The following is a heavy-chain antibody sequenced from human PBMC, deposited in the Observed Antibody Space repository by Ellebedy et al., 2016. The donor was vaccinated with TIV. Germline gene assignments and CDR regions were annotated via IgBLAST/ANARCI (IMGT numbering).Heavy chain of an antibody. V-gene: IGHV3-7*01. J-gene: IGHJ6*02. CDR3: ARAAHFYSYGLDV. Sequence: GESLKISXAASGFTFSSYWMHWVRQAPGKGLEWVANINEDGSKKYYVDSVKGRFTISRDNAKNSLYLQMNSLRAEDTAVYYCARAAHFYSYGLDVWGQGTTVTVSS. D-gene: IGHD2-21*01. CDR2: INEDGSKK. CDR1: GFTFSSYW.